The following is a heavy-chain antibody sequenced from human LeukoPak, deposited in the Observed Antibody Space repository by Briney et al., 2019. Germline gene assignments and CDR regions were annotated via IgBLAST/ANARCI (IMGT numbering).Heavy chain of an antibody. V-gene: IGHV4-30-2*01. D-gene: IGHD2-2*01. CDR2: IYHSGST. CDR3: ARGTVVPAAPFGGFDP. CDR1: GGSISSGGYY. J-gene: IGHJ5*02. Sequence: SETLSLTCTVSGGSISSGGYYWSWIRQPPGKGLEWIGYIYHSGSTYYNPSLKSRVTISVDRSKNQFSLKLSSVTAADTAVYYCARGTVVPAAPFGGFDPWGQGTLVTVSS.